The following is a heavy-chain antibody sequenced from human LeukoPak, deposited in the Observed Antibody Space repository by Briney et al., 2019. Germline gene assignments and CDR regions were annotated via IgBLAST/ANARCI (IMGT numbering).Heavy chain of an antibody. CDR1: GGSISSYNYY. CDR3: ARDQDYYDSSAFGY. CDR2: IYYSGST. D-gene: IGHD3-22*01. Sequence: SETLSLTCTVSGGSISSYNYYWGWIRQPPGKGLEWIGSIYYSGSTYYNPSLKSRVTISVDTSKNQFSLKLSSVTAADTAVYYCARDQDYYDSSAFGYWGQGTLVTVSS. V-gene: IGHV4-39*07. J-gene: IGHJ4*02.